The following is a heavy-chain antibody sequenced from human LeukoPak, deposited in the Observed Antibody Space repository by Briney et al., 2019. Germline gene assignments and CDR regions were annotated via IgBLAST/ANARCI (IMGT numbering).Heavy chain of an antibody. J-gene: IGHJ4*02. CDR2: ISSSSSYI. CDR1: GFTFSSYS. D-gene: IGHD2-2*01. V-gene: IGHV3-21*01. CDR3: ARDHCSSTSCYEFDY. Sequence: GGSLRLSCAASGFTFSSYSMNWVRQAPGKGLEWVSSISSSSSYIYYADSVKGRFTISRDNSKNTLYLQMNSLRAEDTAVYYCARDHCSSTSCYEFDYWGQGTLVTVSS.